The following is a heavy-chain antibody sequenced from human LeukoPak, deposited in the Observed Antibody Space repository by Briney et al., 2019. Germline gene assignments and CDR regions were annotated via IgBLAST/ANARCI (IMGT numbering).Heavy chain of an antibody. J-gene: IGHJ4*02. CDR1: GFTFSNYA. V-gene: IGHV3-30*03. CDR2: ISYAGSNK. Sequence: GGSLRLSCAASGFTFSNYAMHCVRQAPGKGLEWVAVISYAGSNKYYADSVKGRFTNSRDNSKNTLYLQMNSLRAEDTAVYYCARWDFGFDYWGQGTLVTVSS. CDR3: ARWDFGFDY. D-gene: IGHD1-26*01.